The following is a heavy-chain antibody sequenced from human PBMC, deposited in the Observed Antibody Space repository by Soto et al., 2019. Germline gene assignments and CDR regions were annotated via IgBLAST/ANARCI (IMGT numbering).Heavy chain of an antibody. CDR3: AAAVVGATSYYYYYGMDV. J-gene: IGHJ6*02. CDR1: GFTFTSSA. CDR2: IVVGSGNT. Sequence: ASVKVSCKASGFTFTSSAVQWVRQARGQRLEWIGWIVVGSGNTNYAQKFQERVTITRDMSTSTAYMELSSLRSEDTAVYYCAAAVVGATSYYYYYGMDVWGQGTTVTVSS. V-gene: IGHV1-58*01. D-gene: IGHD1-26*01.